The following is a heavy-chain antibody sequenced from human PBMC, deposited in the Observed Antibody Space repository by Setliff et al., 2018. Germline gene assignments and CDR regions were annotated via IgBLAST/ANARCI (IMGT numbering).Heavy chain of an antibody. CDR3: ARRAAAHDWFDP. CDR2: IWPGDSDT. Sequence: GESLKISCQVSGFRFTSHWIGWVRQMPGKGLEWMGLIWPGDSDTKYSPSFQGRVTISADKSINTVYLEWSSLQASDTATYYFARRAAAHDWFDPWGQGTLVTVSS. J-gene: IGHJ5*02. D-gene: IGHD2-15*01. CDR1: GFRFTSHW. V-gene: IGHV5-51*01.